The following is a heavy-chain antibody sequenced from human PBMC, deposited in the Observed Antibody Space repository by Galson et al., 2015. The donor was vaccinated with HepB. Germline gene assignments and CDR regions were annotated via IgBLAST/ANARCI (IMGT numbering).Heavy chain of an antibody. CDR1: GFTFSSYA. Sequence: SLRLSCAASGFTFSSYAMSWVRQAPGKGLEWVSAISGSGGSTYYADSVKGRFTISRDNSKNTLYLQMNSLRVEDTAVYYCAKDLTTVTYVEADFDYWGQATLVTVSS. CDR2: ISGSGGST. J-gene: IGHJ4*02. CDR3: AKDLTTVTYVEADFDY. V-gene: IGHV3-23*01. D-gene: IGHD4-11*01.